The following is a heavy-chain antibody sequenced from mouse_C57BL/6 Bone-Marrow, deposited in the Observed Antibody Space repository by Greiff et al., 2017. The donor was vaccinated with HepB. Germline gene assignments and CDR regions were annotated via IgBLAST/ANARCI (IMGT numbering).Heavy chain of an antibody. V-gene: IGHV5-9-1*02. CDR2: ISSGGDYI. J-gene: IGHJ4*01. Sequence: EVMLVESGEGLVKPGGSLKLSCAASGFTFSSYAMSWVRQTPEKRLEWVAYISSGGDYIYYADTVKGRFTISRDNARNTLYLQMSSLKSEDTAMYYCTRYHYDYVTLDYWGQGTSVTVSS. CDR1: GFTFSSYA. CDR3: TRYHYDYVTLDY. D-gene: IGHD2-4*01.